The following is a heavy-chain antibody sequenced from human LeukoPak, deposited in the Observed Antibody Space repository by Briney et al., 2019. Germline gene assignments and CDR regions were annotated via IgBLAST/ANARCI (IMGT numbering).Heavy chain of an antibody. D-gene: IGHD3-10*01. Sequence: ASVKVSCKASGYTFTDYYMDWVRQAPGQGLEWMGWINPNSGGTNYAQQFQGRVTMTRDTSINTAYMELSSLRSDDTAVYYCARAPSLIRGLDYWGQGALVTASS. CDR3: ARAPSLIRGLDY. CDR1: GYTFTDYY. CDR2: INPNSGGT. V-gene: IGHV1-2*02. J-gene: IGHJ4*02.